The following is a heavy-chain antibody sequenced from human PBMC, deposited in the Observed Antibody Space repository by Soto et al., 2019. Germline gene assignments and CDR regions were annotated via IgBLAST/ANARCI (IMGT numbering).Heavy chain of an antibody. CDR2: ISSSGSHT. CDR3: ARVVVPAATGNWFDP. V-gene: IGHV3-11*06. CDR1: GFRFSDYY. D-gene: IGHD2-2*01. J-gene: IGHJ5*02. Sequence: GGSLRLSCAASGFRFSDYYMSWSRQAPGKGLEWVSYISSSGSHTDYPDSVKGRFTISRDNAKKSLYLQMNSLRAEDSAVYYCARVVVPAATGNWFDPWGQRTLVTVS.